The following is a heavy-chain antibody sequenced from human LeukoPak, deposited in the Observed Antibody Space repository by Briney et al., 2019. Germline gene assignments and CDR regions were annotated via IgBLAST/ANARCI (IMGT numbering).Heavy chain of an antibody. Sequence: SVKVSCKASGGTFSSYAISWVRQAPGQGLGWMGGIIPIFGTANYAQKFQGRVTITADESTSTAYMELSSLRSEDTAVYYCARVAYSGYGYYFDYWGQGTLVTVSS. J-gene: IGHJ4*02. CDR2: IIPIFGTA. CDR1: GGTFSSYA. D-gene: IGHD5-12*01. CDR3: ARVAYSGYGYYFDY. V-gene: IGHV1-69*13.